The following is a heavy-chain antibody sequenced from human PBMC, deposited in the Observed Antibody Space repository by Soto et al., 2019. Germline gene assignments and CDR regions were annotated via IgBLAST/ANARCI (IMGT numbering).Heavy chain of an antibody. CDR2: INPNSGGT. J-gene: IGHJ5*02. CDR3: ARDKLRTQWLPYWFDP. V-gene: IGHV1-2*02. Sequence: ASVKVSCKASGYTFTGHYMHWVRQAPGQGLEWMGWINPNSGGTNYAQKFQGRVTMTRDTSISTAYMELSRLRSDDTAVYYCARDKLRTQWLPYWFDPWGQGTLVTVSS. CDR1: GYTFTGHY. D-gene: IGHD6-19*01.